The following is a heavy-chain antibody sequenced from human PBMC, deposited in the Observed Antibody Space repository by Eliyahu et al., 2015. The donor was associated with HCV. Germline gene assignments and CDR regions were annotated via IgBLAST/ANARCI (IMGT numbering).Heavy chain of an antibody. CDR3: AKDSSSGSRFTTIVVVTQAFDY. V-gene: IGHV3-23*04. Sequence: EVQLVESGGGLVQPGGSLRLSFSSYAMXWVRQAPGKGLEWVSSISGSAGSTYYADSVKGRFTISRDNSKNTLYLQMNSLRAEDTAVYYCAKDSSSGSRFTTIVVVTQAFDYWGQGTLVTVSS. CDR2: ISGSAGST. J-gene: IGHJ4*02. CDR1: SSYA. D-gene: IGHD3-22*01.